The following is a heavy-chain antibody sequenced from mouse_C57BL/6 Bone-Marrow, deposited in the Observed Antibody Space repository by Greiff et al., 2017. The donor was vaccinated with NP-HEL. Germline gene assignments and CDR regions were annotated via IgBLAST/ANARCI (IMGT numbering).Heavy chain of an antibody. CDR2: IYPGDGDT. V-gene: IGHV1-82*01. CDR3: ARRGFYYYGRGYYFDY. Sequence: QVQLQQSGPELVKPGASVKISCKASGYAFSSSWMNWVKQRPGKGLEWIGRIYPGDGDTNYNGKFKGKATLTADKSSSTAYMQLSSLTSEDSAVYFCARRGFYYYGRGYYFDYWGQGTTLTVSS. CDR1: GYAFSSSW. J-gene: IGHJ2*01. D-gene: IGHD1-1*01.